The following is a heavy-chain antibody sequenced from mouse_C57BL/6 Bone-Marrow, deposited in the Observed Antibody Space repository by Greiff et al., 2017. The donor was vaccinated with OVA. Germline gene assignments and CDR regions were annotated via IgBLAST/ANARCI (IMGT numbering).Heavy chain of an antibody. V-gene: IGHV3-1*01. Sequence: EVKLMESGPGMVKPSQSLSLTCTVTGYSITSGYDWHWIRHFPGNKLEWMGYISYSGSTNYNPSLKSRIPITHDTSKNHFFLKLNSVTTEDAATYYCARGIYDEYDGFAYWGQGTLVTVSA. D-gene: IGHD2-4*01. CDR1: GYSITSGYD. J-gene: IGHJ3*01. CDR2: ISYSGST. CDR3: ARGIYDEYDGFAY.